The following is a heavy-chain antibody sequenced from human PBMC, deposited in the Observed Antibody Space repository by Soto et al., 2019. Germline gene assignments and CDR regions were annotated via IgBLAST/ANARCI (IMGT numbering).Heavy chain of an antibody. CDR1: GDPISSRRYY. Sequence: LPESGPGLVKASETLSLTCSVFGDPISSRRYYWAWIRRPPGMGLEWIASISYTGNTYYNPSPTSRAAISGDTSKNQFSLTLSFVTAADTAVYYCARFSWYDGDSITGDYMDLWANGATVTVSS. CDR3: ARFSWYDGDSITGDYMDL. J-gene: IGHJ6*03. CDR2: ISYTGNT. V-gene: IGHV4-39*01. D-gene: IGHD6-13*01.